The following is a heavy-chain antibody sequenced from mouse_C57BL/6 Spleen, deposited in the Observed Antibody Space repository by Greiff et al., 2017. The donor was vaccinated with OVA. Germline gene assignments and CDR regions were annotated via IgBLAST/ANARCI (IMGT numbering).Heavy chain of an antibody. J-gene: IGHJ2*01. CDR3: WRDNYDDY. Sequence: QQSPPLCLACTFSGISLSTSGMGLSWLRKPSGKALEWLASIWKNDNYYNPSLKSWLTIAKETSNYQVVLKLTSVDTADSATYYGDWRDNYDDYWGQGTTLTVSS. V-gene: IGHV8-2*01. D-gene: IGHD2-4*01. CDR2: WKNDNY. CDR1: ISLSTSGMGL.